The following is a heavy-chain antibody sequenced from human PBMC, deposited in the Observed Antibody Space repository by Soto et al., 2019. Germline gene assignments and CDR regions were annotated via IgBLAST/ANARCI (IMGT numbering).Heavy chain of an antibody. D-gene: IGHD3-10*01. CDR1: GYTFTSYA. CDR3: ARGWFGEFVDYFDF. CDR2: ISAYNGNT. J-gene: IGHJ4*02. Sequence: QVQLVQSGAEVKKPGASVKVSCKASGYTFTSYAICWVRQAPGQGLEWMGWISAYNGNTNYAQKLQGRVTMTTDTXXSTAYMELRSLRSDDTAVYYCARGWFGEFVDYFDFWGQGTLVTVSS. V-gene: IGHV1-18*01.